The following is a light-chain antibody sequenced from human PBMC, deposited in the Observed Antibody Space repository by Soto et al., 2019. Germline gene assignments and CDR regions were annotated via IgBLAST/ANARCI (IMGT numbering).Light chain of an antibody. V-gene: IGLV2-14*01. J-gene: IGLJ1*01. CDR1: SSDVGGYNY. Sequence: QSALNQPASVSGSPGRSITISCTGTSSDVGGYNYVSWYQQHPGKAPKLMIYDVSNRPSGVSNRFSGSKSGNTASLTISGLQVEDETDYYCSSYTSSSTKVFVTGTKVTVL. CDR2: DVS. CDR3: SSYTSSSTKV.